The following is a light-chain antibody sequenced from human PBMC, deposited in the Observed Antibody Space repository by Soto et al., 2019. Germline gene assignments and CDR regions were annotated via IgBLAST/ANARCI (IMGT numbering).Light chain of an antibody. J-gene: IGKJ5*01. Sequence: ILMSQAQHSQSVTPGQPASISCRSSQSLLSSGGETYLFWYLQRPGQSPQLLIYEVSNRISAVPDRFSGSGSGTDFTLKISRVEAEDAGVYYCMQSTQLPLTFGQGTRLEIK. CDR1: QSLLSSGGETY. CDR2: EVS. V-gene: IGKV2D-29*02. CDR3: MQSTQLPLT.